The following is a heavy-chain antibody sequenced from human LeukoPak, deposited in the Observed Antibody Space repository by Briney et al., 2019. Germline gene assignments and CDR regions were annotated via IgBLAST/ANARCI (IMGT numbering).Heavy chain of an antibody. Sequence: PGGSLRLSCADSGFTFSSYWMHWVRQAPGKGPVWVSRINSDGSITTYADSVEGRFTISRDNAKNTLYLQMNSLRAEDTAVYYCAGGISATGGGWGQGTMVTVSS. CDR3: AGGISATGGG. D-gene: IGHD6-13*01. CDR1: GFTFSSYW. J-gene: IGHJ3*01. CDR2: INSDGSIT. V-gene: IGHV3-74*01.